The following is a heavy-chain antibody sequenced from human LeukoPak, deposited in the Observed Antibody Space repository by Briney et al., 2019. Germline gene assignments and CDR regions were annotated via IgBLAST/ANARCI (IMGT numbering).Heavy chain of an antibody. CDR2: ISGSGGST. J-gene: IGHJ5*02. CDR1: GFTFSSYA. V-gene: IGHV3-23*01. D-gene: IGHD3-22*01. Sequence: GGSLRLSCAASGFTFSSYAMSWVRQAPGKGLEWVSGISGSGGSTYYADSVKGRFTISRDNSKNTLYLQMNSLRAEHTAVYYCAKDPTTYYDSSGYGRYNWFDPWGQGTLVTVSS. CDR3: AKDPTTYYDSSGYGRYNWFDP.